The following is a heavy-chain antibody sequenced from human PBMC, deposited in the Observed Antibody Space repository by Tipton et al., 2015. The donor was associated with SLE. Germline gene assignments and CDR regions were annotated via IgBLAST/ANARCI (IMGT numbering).Heavy chain of an antibody. CDR3: ARGSGSSGWYNY. CDR2: INHSGST. Sequence: GSLRLSCAASGFTFSSYWMHWVRQPPGKGLEWIGEINHSGSTNYNPSLKSRVTISVDTSKNQFSLKLTSVTAADTAVYYCARGSGSSGWYNYWGQGPLVTVSS. D-gene: IGHD6-19*01. V-gene: IGHV4-34*01. J-gene: IGHJ4*02. CDR1: GFTFSSYW.